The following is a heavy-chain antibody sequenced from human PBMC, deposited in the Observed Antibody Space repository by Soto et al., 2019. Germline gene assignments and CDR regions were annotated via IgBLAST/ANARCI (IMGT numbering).Heavy chain of an antibody. Sequence: ASVKVSCKASGYTFTDYSLQWVLQAPGQGLEWMGWINPASGKTKYSQKFQGRVTITRDTSASTAYMELSSLTSEDTALYYCARDLWLGESFRYYFDYWAQGTLVTVSS. J-gene: IGHJ4*02. CDR2: INPASGKT. D-gene: IGHD3-10*01. CDR1: GYTFTDYS. CDR3: ARDLWLGESFRYYFDY. V-gene: IGHV1-3*01.